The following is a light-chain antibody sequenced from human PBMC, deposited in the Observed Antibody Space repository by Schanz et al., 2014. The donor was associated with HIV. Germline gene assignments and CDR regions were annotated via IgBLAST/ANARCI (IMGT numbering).Light chain of an antibody. CDR3: ASFRGSASYV. J-gene: IGLJ1*01. V-gene: IGLV2-14*02. Sequence: QSVLTQPASVSGSPGQSITISCTGTSSDVGSYNLVSWYQQHPGKAPKLMIYEGSKRPSGVSNRFSGSKSGNTASLTISGLQAEDEADYYCASFRGSASYVFGTGTKLTVL. CDR1: SSDVGSYNL. CDR2: EGS.